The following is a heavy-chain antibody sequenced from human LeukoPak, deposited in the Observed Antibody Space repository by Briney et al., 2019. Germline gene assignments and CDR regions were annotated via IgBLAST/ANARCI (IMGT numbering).Heavy chain of an antibody. CDR2: ISGSGGST. CDR3: AKGSSSWYSIGHYFYY. D-gene: IGHD6-13*01. CDR1: GFTFSSYA. Sequence: GGSLRLSCAASGFTFSSYAMSWVRQAPGKGLEWVSAISGSGGSTYYADSVKGRFTISRDNSKDTLYLQMNSLRAEDTAVYYCAKGSSSWYSIGHYFYYWGQGTLVTVSS. J-gene: IGHJ4*02. V-gene: IGHV3-23*01.